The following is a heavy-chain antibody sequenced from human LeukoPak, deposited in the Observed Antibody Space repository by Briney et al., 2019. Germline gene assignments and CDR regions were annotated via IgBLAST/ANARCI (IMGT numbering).Heavy chain of an antibody. V-gene: IGHV3-48*01. Sequence: TGGSLRLSCAASGFTFSSYSMNWVRQAPGKGLEWVSYISSSSSTIYYADSVKGRFTISRDNAKNSLYLQMNSLRAEDTAVYYYARDWLNYDFWSGYSHDWYFDLWGRGTLVTVSS. CDR1: GFTFSSYS. CDR2: ISSSSSTI. CDR3: ARDWLNYDFWSGYSHDWYFDL. J-gene: IGHJ2*01. D-gene: IGHD3-3*01.